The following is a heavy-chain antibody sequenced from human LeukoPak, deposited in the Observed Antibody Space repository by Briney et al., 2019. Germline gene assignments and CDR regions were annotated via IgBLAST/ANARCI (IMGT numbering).Heavy chain of an antibody. CDR3: AGGSGSYKTHPIDY. D-gene: IGHD3-10*01. V-gene: IGHV3-23*01. Sequence: PGGSLRLSCAASGFTFRSYGMSWVRQAPGKGLEWVSGMSGSGVNTDYADSVKGRFTISRDNSKNTLYLQMNSLRAEDTAVYYCAGGSGSYKTHPIDYWGQGTLVTVSS. J-gene: IGHJ4*02. CDR1: GFTFRSYG. CDR2: MSGSGVNT.